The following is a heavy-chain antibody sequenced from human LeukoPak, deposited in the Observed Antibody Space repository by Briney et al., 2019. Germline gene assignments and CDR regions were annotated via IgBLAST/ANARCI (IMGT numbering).Heavy chain of an antibody. J-gene: IGHJ1*01. CDR1: GFTFSDYY. D-gene: IGHD2-15*01. CDR2: INQDGSEK. Sequence: GGSLRLSCVASGFTFSDYYMTWVRQPPGKGLEWVANINQDGSEKYYVDSVKGRFTISRDNAKNSLFLHMNSLRAEDTAIYYCAIFQISTRWPEYFQHWGQGTLVTVSS. CDR3: AIFQISTRWPEYFQH. V-gene: IGHV3-7*03.